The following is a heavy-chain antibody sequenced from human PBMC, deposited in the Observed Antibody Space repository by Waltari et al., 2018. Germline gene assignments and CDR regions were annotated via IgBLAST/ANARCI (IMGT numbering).Heavy chain of an antibody. CDR2: INPYRGGT. D-gene: IGHD2-2*01. Sequence: QVQLVQSGAEVKKPGASVKVSCKTSGYTFTGYYMYWVRQGPGKGLEWMGWINPYRGGTAYAQKFQGRVTLTRDTSISTAYMELNRLISDDSAMYYCATAPDAFQIINWGQGTLVTVSS. J-gene: IGHJ4*02. CDR3: ATAPDAFQIIN. V-gene: IGHV1-2*02. CDR1: GYTFTGYY.